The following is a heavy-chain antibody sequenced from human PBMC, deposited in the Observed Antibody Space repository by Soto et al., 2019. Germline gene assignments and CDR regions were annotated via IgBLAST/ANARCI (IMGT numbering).Heavy chain of an antibody. V-gene: IGHV1-69*04. CDR3: ARDAEGIAAAGTIYYFDY. D-gene: IGHD6-13*01. CDR1: GGTFSSYT. CDR2: IIPILGIA. J-gene: IGHJ4*02. Sequence: SVKVSCKASGGTFSSYTISWVRQAPGQGLEWMGRIIPILGIANYAQKFQGRVTITADKSTSTAYMELSSLRSEDTAVYYCARDAEGIAAAGTIYYFDYWGQGTLVTVSS.